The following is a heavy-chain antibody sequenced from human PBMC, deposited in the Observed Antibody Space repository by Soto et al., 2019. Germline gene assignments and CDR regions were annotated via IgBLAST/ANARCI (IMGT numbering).Heavy chain of an antibody. CDR3: ARVPRLHFVATVDFDI. J-gene: IGHJ3*02. CDR1: GGTFSSYA. CDR2: IIPIFGTA. D-gene: IGHD5-12*01. Sequence: QVQLVQSGAEVKKPGSSVKVSCKASGGTFSSYAISWVRQAPGQGLEWMGGIIPIFGTANYAQKFQGRVTITADESTSTAYMELSSLRSEDTAVYYCARVPRLHFVATVDFDIWGQGTMVTVSS. V-gene: IGHV1-69*01.